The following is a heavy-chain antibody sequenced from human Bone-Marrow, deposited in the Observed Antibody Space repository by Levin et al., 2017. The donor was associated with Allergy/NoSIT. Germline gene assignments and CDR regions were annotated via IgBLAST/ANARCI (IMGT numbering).Heavy chain of an antibody. CDR2: ITRSSDYM. CDR1: GFNFSTYN. J-gene: IGHJ6*02. V-gene: IGHV3-21*01. CDR3: AKDRTYGILWNYGMDV. Sequence: GGSLRLSCAASGFNFSTYNMNWVRQTPGKGLEWVSSITRSSDYMYYADSVKGRFIISRDNAKNSLYLQMNSLRVDDTAVYYCAKDRTYGILWNYGMDVWGQGTTVTVSS. D-gene: IGHD4-17*01.